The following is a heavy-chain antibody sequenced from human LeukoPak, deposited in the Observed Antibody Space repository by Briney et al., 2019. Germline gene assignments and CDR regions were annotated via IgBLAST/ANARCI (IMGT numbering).Heavy chain of an antibody. CDR2: ISAYNGNT. Sequence: GASVKVSCKASGYTFTSYGISWVRQAPGQGLEWMGWISAYNGNTNYAQKLQGRVTMTTDTSTSTAYMELRSLRSDDTAVYYCARDLTGWLVRDYFDHWGQGTLVTVSS. V-gene: IGHV1-18*01. CDR3: ARDLTGWLVRDYFDH. D-gene: IGHD6-19*01. CDR1: GYTFTSYG. J-gene: IGHJ4*02.